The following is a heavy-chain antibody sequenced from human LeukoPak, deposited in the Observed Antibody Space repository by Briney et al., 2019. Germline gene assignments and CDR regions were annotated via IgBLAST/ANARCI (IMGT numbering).Heavy chain of an antibody. CDR2: IKEDGSEK. V-gene: IGHV3-7*01. D-gene: IGHD3-3*01. CDR1: QFTFSYFR. CDR3: AKAPSLEWDDY. Sequence: PGGSLRLSCAASQFTFSYFRMNWVRQAPGKGLEWVANIKEDGSEKYYVDSVKGRFTISRDNAKNSMYLQMNSLRAEDTAVYYCAKAPSLEWDDYWGQGTLVTVSS. J-gene: IGHJ4*02.